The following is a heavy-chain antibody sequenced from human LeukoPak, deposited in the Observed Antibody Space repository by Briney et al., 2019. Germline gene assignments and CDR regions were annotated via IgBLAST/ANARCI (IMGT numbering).Heavy chain of an antibody. V-gene: IGHV3-66*01. J-gene: IGHJ3*02. D-gene: IGHD1-14*01. CDR1: GFTVSSNY. Sequence: GGSLRLSCAASGFTVSSNYMSWVRRAPGKGLEWVSVIYSGGSTYYADSVKGRFTISRDNSKNTLYLQMNSLRAEDTAVYYCARPVTGAFDIWGQGTMVTVSS. CDR2: IYSGGST. CDR3: ARPVTGAFDI.